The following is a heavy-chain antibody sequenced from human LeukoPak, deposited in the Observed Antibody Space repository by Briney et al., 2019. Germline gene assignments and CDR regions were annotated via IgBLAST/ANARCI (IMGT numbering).Heavy chain of an antibody. CDR1: GFTFSSYA. Sequence: SGGSLRLSCAASGFTFSSYAMHWVRQAPGEGLEWVAVISYDGSNKYYADSVKGRFTISRDNSKNTLYLQMNSLRVEDTAVYYCARGRPHGNDYWGQGTLVTVSS. CDR2: ISYDGSNK. CDR3: ARGRPHGNDY. D-gene: IGHD4-23*01. V-gene: IGHV3-30-3*01. J-gene: IGHJ4*02.